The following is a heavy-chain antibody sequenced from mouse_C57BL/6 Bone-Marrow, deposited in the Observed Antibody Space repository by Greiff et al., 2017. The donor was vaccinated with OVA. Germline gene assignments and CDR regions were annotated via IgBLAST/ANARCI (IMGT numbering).Heavy chain of an antibody. V-gene: IGHV1-64*01. CDR2: IHPNGGST. J-gene: IGHJ3*01. CDR3: ARDYVLAY. CDR1: GYTFTSYC. Sequence: VQLQQPGAELVKPGASVKLSCKASGYTFTSYCMYWVKQRPGQGLEWIGMIHPNGGSTNYNEKFKSKVTLTVDKSASTAYMQLSRLTSEASVVYYCARDYVLAYWDRGTLVTVSA. D-gene: IGHD1-1*01.